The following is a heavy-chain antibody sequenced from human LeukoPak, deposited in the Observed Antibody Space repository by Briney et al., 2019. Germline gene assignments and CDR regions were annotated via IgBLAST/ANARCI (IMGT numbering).Heavy chain of an antibody. CDR1: GYTFTSYG. J-gene: IGHJ6*03. D-gene: IGHD2-2*01. CDR3: ARSSLYCSSSSCPTYFYYYMDV. V-gene: IGHV1-18*01. Sequence: ASVKVSCKASGYTFTSYGISWVRQAPGQGLEWMGWISTYNGNTNYAQKLQGRVTMTTDTSTSTAYMELRSLRSDDTAIYYCARSSLYCSSSSCPTYFYYYMDVWGTGTTVTVSS. CDR2: ISTYNGNT.